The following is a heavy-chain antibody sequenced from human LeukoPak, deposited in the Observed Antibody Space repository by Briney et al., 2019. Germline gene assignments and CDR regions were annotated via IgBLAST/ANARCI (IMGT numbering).Heavy chain of an antibody. CDR1: GYTLLESS. CDR2: FDPEDGET. J-gene: IGHJ3*02. V-gene: IGHV1-24*01. D-gene: IGHD3-22*01. CDR3: ATGYYDSSGYFYLLAFDI. Sequence: ASVKVSCKVSGYTLLESSMHWVRQAPGKGLEWMGGFDPEDGETIYAQKFQGRVTMTEDTSTDTAYMELSSLRSEDTAVYYCATGYYDSSGYFYLLAFDIWGQGTMVTVSS.